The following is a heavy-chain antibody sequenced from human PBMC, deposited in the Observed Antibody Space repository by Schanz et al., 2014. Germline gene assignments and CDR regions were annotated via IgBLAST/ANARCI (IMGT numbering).Heavy chain of an antibody. CDR1: GITLSGYG. CDR2: ISFDGRNT. V-gene: IGHV3-30*03. Sequence: QVQLVESGGGVVQPGRSLRLSCAASGITLSGYGLHWVRQAPGKGLEWVGFISFDGRNTGYAHSVKGRFTISRDNAKNSVFLQMNRLRAEDTAVYYCARAFGGYDPAGALDYWGQGTLVTVSS. D-gene: IGHD5-12*01. CDR3: ARAFGGYDPAGALDY. J-gene: IGHJ4*02.